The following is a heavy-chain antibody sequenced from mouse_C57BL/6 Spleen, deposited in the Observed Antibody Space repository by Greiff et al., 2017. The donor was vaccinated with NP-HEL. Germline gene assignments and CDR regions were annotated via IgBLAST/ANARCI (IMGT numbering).Heavy chain of an antibody. J-gene: IGHJ4*01. CDR2: IYPGNSDT. V-gene: IGHV1-5*01. CDR3: TRSREGGFYYAMDY. CDR1: GYTFTSYW. Sequence: EVQLQQSGTVLARPGASVKMSCKTSGYTFTSYWMHWVKQRPGQGLEWIGAIYPGNSDTSYNQKFKGKAKLTAVTSASTAYMELSSLTNEDSAVYYCTRSREGGFYYAMDYWGQGTSVTVSS.